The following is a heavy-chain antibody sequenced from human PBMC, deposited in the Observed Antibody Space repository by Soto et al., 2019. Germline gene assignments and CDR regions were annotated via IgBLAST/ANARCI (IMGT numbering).Heavy chain of an antibody. V-gene: IGHV3-23*01. J-gene: IGHJ5*02. CDR2: ISGSGGST. Sequence: PGGSLRLSCAASGFTFSSYAMSWVRQAPGKGLEWVSAISGSGGSTYYADSVKGRFTISRDNSKNTLYLQMNSLRAEDTAVYYCAKIHHDSSGYPNWLDPWAQGTLVTISS. CDR3: AKIHHDSSGYPNWLDP. D-gene: IGHD3-22*01. CDR1: GFTFSSYA.